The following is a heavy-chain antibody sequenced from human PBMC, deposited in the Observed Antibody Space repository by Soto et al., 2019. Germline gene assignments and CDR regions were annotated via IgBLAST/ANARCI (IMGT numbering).Heavy chain of an antibody. CDR2: IYHSGST. Sequence: QLQLQESGSGLVKPSQTLSLTCAVSGGSISSGGYSWSWIRQPPGKGLEWIGYIYHSGSTYYNPSLQSRATISVDRSKNQFSLKLSSVAGADTAVYYCAAGGGLPRYYWGPGTLVSVSS. CDR1: GGSISSGGYS. CDR3: AAGGGLPRYY. V-gene: IGHV4-30-2*01. D-gene: IGHD5-12*01. J-gene: IGHJ4*02.